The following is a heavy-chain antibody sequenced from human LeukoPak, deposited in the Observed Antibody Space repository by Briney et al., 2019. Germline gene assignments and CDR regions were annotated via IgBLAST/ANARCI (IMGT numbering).Heavy chain of an antibody. D-gene: IGHD3-9*01. CDR2: ISGSSSYI. Sequence: GGSLRLSCAASGFTFSSYSMNWVRQAPGKGLEWVSSISGSSSYIYYADSVKGRFTISRDNAKNSLYLQMNSLRAEDTAVYYCAREDDENYDISTGYPDYWGQGTLVTVSS. CDR3: AREDDENYDISTGYPDY. J-gene: IGHJ4*02. CDR1: GFTFSSYS. V-gene: IGHV3-21*01.